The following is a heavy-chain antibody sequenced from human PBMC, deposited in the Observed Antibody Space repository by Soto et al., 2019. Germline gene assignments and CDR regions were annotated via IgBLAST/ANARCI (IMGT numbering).Heavy chain of an antibody. Sequence: QVQLQESGPGLVKPSETLSITCTVSGGSISGYYWSWIRQPPGKGLEWIGYIYYSGNTNYNPALKSRVTLSVDTSKHQFSLTLISVTAAETAVYYCARDPGTNRRNSEPFQIWGQGTKVTVSS. CDR2: IYYSGNT. V-gene: IGHV4-59*01. CDR3: ARDPGTNRRNSEPFQI. J-gene: IGHJ3*02. D-gene: IGHD1-1*01. CDR1: GGSISGYY.